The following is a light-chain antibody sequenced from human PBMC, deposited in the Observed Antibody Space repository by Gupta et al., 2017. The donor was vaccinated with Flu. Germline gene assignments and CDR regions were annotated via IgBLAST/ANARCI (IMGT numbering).Light chain of an antibody. CDR2: SAS. J-gene: IGKJ1*01. CDR1: QSISRY. Sequence: DIHMTQSPSSLSASVRDRATITCRASQSISRYLNWYQYKPVKATELLIYSASSCQIEVPSRFSGSGSGTDATVTISSRQLEDFATSTCHRNYSNPAWTFGQGTKVEIK. V-gene: IGKV1-39*01. CDR3: HRNYSNPAWT.